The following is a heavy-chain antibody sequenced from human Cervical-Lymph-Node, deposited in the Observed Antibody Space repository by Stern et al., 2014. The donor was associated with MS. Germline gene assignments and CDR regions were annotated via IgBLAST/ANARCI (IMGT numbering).Heavy chain of an antibody. Sequence: VQLVESGAEVKKPGASVKVSCKASGFPVNTYGISWVRQAPGQGLEWMGWISAYNGNTDYAQKFQARVTMTTDTSTSTAYMELKTLTSDDTAVYYCARDRSSSSVWGQGTLVTVSS. J-gene: IGHJ4*02. D-gene: IGHD6-6*01. CDR1: GFPVNTYG. CDR3: ARDRSSSSV. CDR2: ISAYNGNT. V-gene: IGHV1-18*01.